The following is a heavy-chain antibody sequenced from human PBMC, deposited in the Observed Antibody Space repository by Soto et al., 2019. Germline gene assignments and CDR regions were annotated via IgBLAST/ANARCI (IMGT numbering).Heavy chain of an antibody. CDR3: ARGRSGYSYGTEAYYFDY. D-gene: IGHD5-18*01. J-gene: IGHJ4*02. CDR2: VSTSGTT. Sequence: PSETLSLTCPVSGGSISTYYWSWIRQPAGKRLEWIGHVSTSGTTNYHPSVKSRVTMSLDTSKKQFSLNLYSVTAADTAVYYCARGRSGYSYGTEAYYFDYWGQGTPVTVSS. V-gene: IGHV4-4*07. CDR1: GGSISTYY.